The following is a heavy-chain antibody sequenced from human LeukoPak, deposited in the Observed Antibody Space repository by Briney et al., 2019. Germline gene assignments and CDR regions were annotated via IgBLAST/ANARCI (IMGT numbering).Heavy chain of an antibody. D-gene: IGHD3-10*01. Sequence: PSETLSLTCTVSGGSISSYYWSWIRQPPGKGLEWIGYIYYSGSTNYNPSLKSRVTISVNTSKNQFSLKLSSVTAADTAVYYCARELWFGELSKFDPWGQGTLVTVSS. V-gene: IGHV4-59*01. J-gene: IGHJ5*02. CDR3: ARELWFGELSKFDP. CDR1: GGSISSYY. CDR2: IYYSGST.